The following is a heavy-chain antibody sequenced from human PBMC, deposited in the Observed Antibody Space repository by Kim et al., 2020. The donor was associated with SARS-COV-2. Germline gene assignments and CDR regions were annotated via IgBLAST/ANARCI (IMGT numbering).Heavy chain of an antibody. Sequence: GGSLRLSCAASGFTFSDYYMSWIRQAPGKGLEWVSYISSSSSYTNYADSVKGRFTISRDNAKNSLYLQMNSLRGEDTAVYYCASYKWKRGNFFALNYYYYNGMDVWGQGTTVPVSS. V-gene: IGHV3-11*03. CDR3: ASYKWKRGNFFALNYYYYNGMDV. J-gene: IGHJ6*02. D-gene: IGHD1-20*01. CDR1: GFTFSDYY. CDR2: ISSSSSYT.